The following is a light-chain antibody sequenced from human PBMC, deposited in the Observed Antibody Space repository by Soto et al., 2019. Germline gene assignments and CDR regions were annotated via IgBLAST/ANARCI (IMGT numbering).Light chain of an antibody. CDR3: QQYGSSPGT. J-gene: IGKJ4*01. Sequence: EVVLTQSPATLSLSPGERATLSCRASQSVSSSYLAWYQQKPGQAPRLLIYNAFNRATGIPDRFSGSGSGTDFTLTISSVEPEDFAVYYCQQYGSSPGTFGGGTKVDI. CDR2: NAF. CDR1: QSVSSSY. V-gene: IGKV3-20*01.